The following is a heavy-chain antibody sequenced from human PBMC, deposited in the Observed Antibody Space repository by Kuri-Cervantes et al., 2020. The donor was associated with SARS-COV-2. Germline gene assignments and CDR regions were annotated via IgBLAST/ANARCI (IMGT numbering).Heavy chain of an antibody. D-gene: IGHD3-3*01. CDR1: GVTISSYW. J-gene: IGHJ4*01. Sequence: GGSLRLSCAASGVTISSYWMSWVRQAPGKGLELVGRIKSKTDGGTTDYAAPVKGRFTISRDDSKNTLYLQMNSLKTEDTAVYYCTTERGKAFTIFGRVPMDDWGQGTLVTVSS. CDR2: IKSKTDGGTT. V-gene: IGHV3-15*01. CDR3: TTERGKAFTIFGRVPMDD.